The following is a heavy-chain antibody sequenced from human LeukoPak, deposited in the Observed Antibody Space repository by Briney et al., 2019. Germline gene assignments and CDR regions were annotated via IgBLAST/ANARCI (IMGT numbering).Heavy chain of an antibody. Sequence: GSSVTVSCKASGGTFSSYAISWVRQAPGQGLEWMGGIIPIFGTANYAQKFQGRVTITADESTSTAYMELSSLRSEDTAVYYCARSEVRGPHMDNWFDPWGQGTLVTVSS. V-gene: IGHV1-69*01. CDR3: ARSEVRGPHMDNWFDP. J-gene: IGHJ5*02. CDR2: IIPIFGTA. D-gene: IGHD3-10*01. CDR1: GGTFSSYA.